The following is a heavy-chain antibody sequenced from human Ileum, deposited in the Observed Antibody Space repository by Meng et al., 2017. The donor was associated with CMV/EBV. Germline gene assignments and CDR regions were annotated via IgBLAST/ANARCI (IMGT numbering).Heavy chain of an antibody. CDR3: ARDGPKYSSSSGLDY. V-gene: IGHV4-61*02. J-gene: IGHJ4*02. CDR2: ISTTGST. Sequence: VQRQESGPGLVKPSTTLSLTCTVSGGSISSSDYYWSWIRQPVGKGLEWIGRISTTGSTNYNPSVNSRVTISLDTSKNQFSLKLTSVTAAGTAVYYCARDGPKYSSSSGLDYWGQGTLVTVSS. CDR1: GGSISSSDYY. D-gene: IGHD6-6*01.